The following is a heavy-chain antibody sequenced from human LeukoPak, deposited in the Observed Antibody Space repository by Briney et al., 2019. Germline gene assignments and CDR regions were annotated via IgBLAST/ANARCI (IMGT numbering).Heavy chain of an antibody. Sequence: GGSLRLSCAASGFAFSRYWMHWVRQAPGKGLVWVSRVNGDGSTTTYADSVKGRFTISRDNAKNSLYLQMNSLRAEDTAVYYCARDRPRIAWGQGTLVTVSS. V-gene: IGHV3-74*01. D-gene: IGHD1-26*01. CDR3: ARDRPRIA. CDR2: VNGDGSTT. CDR1: GFAFSRYW. J-gene: IGHJ5*02.